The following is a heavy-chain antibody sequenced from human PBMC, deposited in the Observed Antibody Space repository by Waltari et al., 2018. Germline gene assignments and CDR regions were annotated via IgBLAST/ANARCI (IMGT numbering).Heavy chain of an antibody. CDR1: GYTFSGYA. CDR2: INPKNGDT. D-gene: IGHD3-22*01. CDR3: LRDSSGSHFDY. Sequence: LVQSGAEVKTPGASVKVSCKASGYTFSGYALLRVRAAPGKGLELMGRINPKNGDTHYAHNCQGPVALTPDTSTNTAFMELQRLRSDDTAVCYCLRDSSGSHFDYWGQGTLVTVSS. J-gene: IGHJ4*02. V-gene: IGHV1-2*06.